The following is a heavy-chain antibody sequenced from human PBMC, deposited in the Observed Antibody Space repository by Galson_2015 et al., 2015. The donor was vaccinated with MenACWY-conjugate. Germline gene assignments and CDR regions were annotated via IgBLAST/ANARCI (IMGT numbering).Heavy chain of an antibody. Sequence: SLRLSCAASGFTFSTYWMTWVRQAPGKGLEWVSTIIPDGSETYYVDSVKGRFTISRDNAKNSLYLQMNSLRVEDTAVYYCARGLLKLDPWGQGTLVTISS. CDR1: GFTFSTYW. J-gene: IGHJ5*02. CDR3: ARGLLKLDP. CDR2: IIPDGSET. V-gene: IGHV3-7*01.